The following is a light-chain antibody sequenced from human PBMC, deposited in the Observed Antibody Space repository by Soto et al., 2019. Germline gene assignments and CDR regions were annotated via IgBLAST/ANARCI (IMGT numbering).Light chain of an antibody. CDR2: GAS. V-gene: IGKV3-20*01. Sequence: EIVLTQSPGTLSLSPGERATLSCRASQSVSSGYLAWYQQKPGQAPRLLIYGASSGATSIPDGFSGSGSGTDFTLTISRLEAEYFAVHSCQGGRTVGRGTKVQI. CDR1: QSVSSGY. CDR3: QGGRT. J-gene: IGKJ1*01.